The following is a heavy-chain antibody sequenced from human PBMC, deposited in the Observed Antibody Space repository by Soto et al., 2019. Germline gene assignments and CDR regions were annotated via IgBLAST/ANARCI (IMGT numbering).Heavy chain of an antibody. CDR2: IWYDGSNK. CDR3: ARGTHLGYCSGGSCFAL. J-gene: IGHJ5*02. V-gene: IGHV3-33*01. CDR1: GFTFSSYG. D-gene: IGHD2-15*01. Sequence: GGSLRLSCAASGFTFSSYGMHWVRQAPGKGLEWVAVIWYDGSNKYYADSVKGRFTISRDNSKNMLYLQMNSLRAEDTAVYYCARGTHLGYCSGGSCFALWGQGTLVTVSS.